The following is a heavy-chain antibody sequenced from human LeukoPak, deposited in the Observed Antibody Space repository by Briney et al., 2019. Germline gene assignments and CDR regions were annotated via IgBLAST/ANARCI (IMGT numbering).Heavy chain of an antibody. V-gene: IGHV4-30-4*01. D-gene: IGHD3-22*01. CDR3: ASLGGYYNY. J-gene: IGHJ4*02. Sequence: SETLPLTCSVSGGSINSGDFHWSWVRQSPGKGLEWIGYINYRGSTDYDSSLKSRLIISVDTSKNHFSLKLNSVTAADTAVYYCASLGGYYNYWGQGRLVIVSS. CDR1: GGSINSGDFH. CDR2: INYRGST.